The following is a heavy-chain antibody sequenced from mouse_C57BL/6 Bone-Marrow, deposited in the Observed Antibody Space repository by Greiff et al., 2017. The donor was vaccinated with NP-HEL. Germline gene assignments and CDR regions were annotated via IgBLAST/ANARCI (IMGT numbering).Heavy chain of an antibody. D-gene: IGHD2-4*01. CDR3: ASQYDYEDY. J-gene: IGHJ2*01. Sequence: VKLQESGAELARPGASVKLSCKASGYTFTSYGISWVKQRTGQGLEWIGEIYPRSGNTYYNEKFKGKATLTADKSSSTAYMELRSLTSEDSAVYFCASQYDYEDYWGQGTTLTVSS. V-gene: IGHV1-81*01. CDR1: GYTFTSYG. CDR2: IYPRSGNT.